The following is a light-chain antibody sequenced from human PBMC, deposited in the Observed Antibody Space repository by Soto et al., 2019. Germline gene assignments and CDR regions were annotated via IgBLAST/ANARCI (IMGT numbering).Light chain of an antibody. V-gene: IGLV1-44*01. Sequence: QSVLTQPPSASGTPGQRVSISCSGSNSNIGSNTVNCYQQVPGAAPKLLIYSNNQRPSGVPDRFSASKSATSASVAISGLQYEDEADYYCASWDDSLNGVVFGGGTKLTVL. J-gene: IGLJ2*01. CDR3: ASWDDSLNGVV. CDR1: NSNIGSNT. CDR2: SNN.